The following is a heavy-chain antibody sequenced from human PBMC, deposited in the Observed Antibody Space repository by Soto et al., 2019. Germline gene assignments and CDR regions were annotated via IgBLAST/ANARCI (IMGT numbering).Heavy chain of an antibody. Sequence: PGGSLRLSCSASGFTFSSYAMHWVRQAPGKGLEYVSAISSNGGSTYYADSVKGRFTISRDNSKNTLYLQMSSLRAEDTAVYYCARQPHSATRQRDYYYYYGMDVWGQGTTVTVSS. CDR2: ISSNGGST. V-gene: IGHV3-64D*06. J-gene: IGHJ6*02. CDR3: ARQPHSATRQRDYYYYYGMDV. CDR1: GFTFSSYA. D-gene: IGHD1-1*01.